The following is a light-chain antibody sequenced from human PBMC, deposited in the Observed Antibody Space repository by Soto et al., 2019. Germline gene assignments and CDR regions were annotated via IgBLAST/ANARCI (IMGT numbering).Light chain of an antibody. V-gene: IGLV2-14*01. CDR1: SSDVGGSDY. CDR2: EGS. Sequence: QSALTQPASVSGSPGQSITISCTGTSSDVGGSDYVSWYQQHPGKAPKLMIYEGSKRPSGVSNRFSGSKSGNTASLTISGLQAEDEADYYCSSFSTSSTLYVFGTGTNLTVL. J-gene: IGLJ1*01. CDR3: SSFSTSSTLYV.